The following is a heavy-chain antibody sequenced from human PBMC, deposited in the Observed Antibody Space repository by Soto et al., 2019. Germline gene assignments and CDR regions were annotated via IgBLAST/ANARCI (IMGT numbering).Heavy chain of an antibody. J-gene: IGHJ5*02. V-gene: IGHV3-64D*06. Sequence: VGSPRLSSSASGFTCSSYAMHWVRHAPGKQLEYVSGGRGDWEPPFYADSVKGRFTISRDHSKNTLYLQMSSLSADDTAVYYCVKSRGGNNFDFFAWGQGALVTVS. CDR3: VKSRGGNNFDFFA. CDR1: GFTCSSYA. D-gene: IGHD5-12*01. CDR2: GRGDWEPP.